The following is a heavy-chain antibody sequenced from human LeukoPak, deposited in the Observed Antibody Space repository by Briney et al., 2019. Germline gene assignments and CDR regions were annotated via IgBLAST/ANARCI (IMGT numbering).Heavy chain of an antibody. V-gene: IGHV3-23*01. CDR2: ISGSGGTT. J-gene: IGHJ3*02. D-gene: IGHD3-9*01. CDR3: AKVKRNFDWLHAFDI. Sequence: GGSLRLSCAASGFTFSSYAMNWVRQAPGKGLEWVSIISGSGGTTYYVDSVKGRFTISRDNSKNTLYLQMNSLRAEDTAVYYCAKVKRNFDWLHAFDIWGQGTMVTVSS. CDR1: GFTFSSYA.